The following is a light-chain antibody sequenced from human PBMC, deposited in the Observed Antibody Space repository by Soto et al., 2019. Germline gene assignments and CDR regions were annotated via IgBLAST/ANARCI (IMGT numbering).Light chain of an antibody. Sequence: QSVLTQVAAVSGCPGQSIAISCTGSSSDIGIYKYVSWYQQHPGKVPKLIIYEVTNRPSGVSNRFSGSKSGNTASLTISGLQAEDEADYYCSSYTTSSTRVFGPGTKVTVL. CDR2: EVT. CDR3: SSYTTSSTRV. V-gene: IGLV2-14*01. J-gene: IGLJ1*01. CDR1: SSDIGIYKY.